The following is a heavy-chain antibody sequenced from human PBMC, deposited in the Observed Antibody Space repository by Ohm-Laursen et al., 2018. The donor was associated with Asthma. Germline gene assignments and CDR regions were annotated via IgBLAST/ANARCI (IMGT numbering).Heavy chain of an antibody. V-gene: IGHV3-30-3*01. CDR3: ARGAYYDILTGHYYFDY. CDR2: ISYDGSNK. CDR1: GFTFSSYA. D-gene: IGHD3-9*01. J-gene: IGHJ4*02. Sequence: SLRLSCAASGFTFSSYAMHWVRQAPGKGLEWVAVISYDGSNKYYADSVKGRFTISRDNSKNTLYLQMNSLRAEDTAVYYCARGAYYDILTGHYYFDYWGQGTLVTVSS.